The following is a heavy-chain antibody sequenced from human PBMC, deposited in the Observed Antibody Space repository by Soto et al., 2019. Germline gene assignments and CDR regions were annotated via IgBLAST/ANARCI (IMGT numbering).Heavy chain of an antibody. CDR1: GYTFTSYG. J-gene: IGHJ6*02. CDR2: ISAYNGNT. Sequence: ASVKVSCKASGYTFTSYGISWVRQAPGQGLEWMGWISAYNGNTNYAQKLQGRVTMTTDTSTSTAYMELRSLRSDDTAVYYCARGLVPFDYYDSSGYYDYYYGMDVWGQGTTVTVSS. V-gene: IGHV1-18*01. D-gene: IGHD3-22*01. CDR3: ARGLVPFDYYDSSGYYDYYYGMDV.